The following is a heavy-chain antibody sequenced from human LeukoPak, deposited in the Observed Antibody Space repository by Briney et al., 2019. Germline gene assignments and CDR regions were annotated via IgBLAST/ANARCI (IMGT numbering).Heavy chain of an antibody. J-gene: IGHJ4*02. CDR3: ARRRNSYGYFGLIDY. D-gene: IGHD5-18*01. CDR1: GGSFSGYY. V-gene: IGHV4-34*01. Sequence: SETLSLTCAVYGGSFSGYYWSWIRQPPGKGLEWIGEINHSGSTNYSPSLKSRVTISVDTSKNQFSLKLSSVTAADTAVYYCARRRNSYGYFGLIDYWDQGTLVTVSS. CDR2: INHSGST.